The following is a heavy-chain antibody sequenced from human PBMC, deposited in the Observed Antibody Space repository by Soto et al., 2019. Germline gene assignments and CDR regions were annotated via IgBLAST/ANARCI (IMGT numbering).Heavy chain of an antibody. J-gene: IGHJ4*02. V-gene: IGHV4-59*12. CDR2: IYFRGTT. CDR3: ARSSGYATPLYX. D-gene: IGHD3-22*01. CDR1: GGSMNTFY. Sequence: SETLSLTCTVSGGSMNTFYWSWVRQSPGKGLEWIGYIYFRGTTHYHPSLQSRVSISIDTSQNQFSLKLNSMTTADTAVYYCARSSGYATPLYXWGQGTLVTVSX.